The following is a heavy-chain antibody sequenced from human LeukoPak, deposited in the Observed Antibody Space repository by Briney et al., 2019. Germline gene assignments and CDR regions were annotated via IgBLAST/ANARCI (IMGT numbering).Heavy chain of an antibody. J-gene: IGHJ4*02. CDR2: INPNSGGT. V-gene: IGHV1-2*02. Sequence: GASVNVSCKASGYTFTGYYMHWVRQAPGQGLEWMGWINPNSGGTNYAQKFQGRVTMTRDTSISTAYMELSRLRSDDTAVYYCARVGGYSGYEPFDYWGQGTLVTVSS. CDR3: ARVGGYSGYEPFDY. CDR1: GYTFTGYY. D-gene: IGHD5-12*01.